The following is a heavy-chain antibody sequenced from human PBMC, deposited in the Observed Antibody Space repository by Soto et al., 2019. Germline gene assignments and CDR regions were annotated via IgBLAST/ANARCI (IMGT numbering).Heavy chain of an antibody. CDR2: ISAYNGNT. V-gene: IGHV1-18*04. CDR1: GYTLTSYG. J-gene: IGHJ5*02. CDR3: ARGGGVWYYYDSSGPRDWFDP. D-gene: IGHD3-22*01. Sequence: RASVKVSCKASGYTLTSYGISWVRQAPGQGLEWMGWISAYNGNTNYAQKLQGRVTMTTDTSTSTAYMELRSLRSDDTAVYYCARGGGVWYYYDSSGPRDWFDPWGQGTLVTVSS.